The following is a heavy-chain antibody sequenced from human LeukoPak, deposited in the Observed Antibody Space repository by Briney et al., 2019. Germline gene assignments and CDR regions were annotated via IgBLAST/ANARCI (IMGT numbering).Heavy chain of an antibody. D-gene: IGHD5-24*01. V-gene: IGHV3-33*01. CDR1: GFTCSSYG. J-gene: IGHJ6*02. Sequence: GRSLRLSCAASGFTCSSYGLHWVRQAPGKGLEWVAVIWYDGSNKYYADSVKGRFTISRDNSKNTLYLQMNSLRAEDTAVYYCARDEMATIYYYYYGMDVWGQGTTVTVSS. CDR3: ARDEMATIYYYYYGMDV. CDR2: IWYDGSNK.